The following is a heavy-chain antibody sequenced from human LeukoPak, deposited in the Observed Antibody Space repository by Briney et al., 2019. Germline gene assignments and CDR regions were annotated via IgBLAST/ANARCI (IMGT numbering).Heavy chain of an antibody. CDR1: GGSFSSYY. J-gene: IGHJ4*02. Sequence: SETLSLTCAVYGGSFSSYYWSWIRQPPGKGLEWIGYIYYSGSTNYNPSLKSRVTISVDTSKNQFSLKLSSVTAADTAVYYCARAHGRYYDSSGPLFDYWGQGTLVTVSS. V-gene: IGHV4-59*08. D-gene: IGHD3-22*01. CDR2: IYYSGST. CDR3: ARAHGRYYDSSGPLFDY.